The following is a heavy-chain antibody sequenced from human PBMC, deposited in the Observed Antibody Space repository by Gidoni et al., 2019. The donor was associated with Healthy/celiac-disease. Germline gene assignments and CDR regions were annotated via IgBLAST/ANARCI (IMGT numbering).Heavy chain of an antibody. J-gene: IGHJ4*02. CDR2: ISGSGGST. Sequence: LEWVSAISGSGGSTYYADSVKGRFTISRDNSKNTLYLQTNSLRAEDTAVYYCAKDLDYWGQGTLVTVSS. CDR3: AKDLDY. V-gene: IGHV3-23*01.